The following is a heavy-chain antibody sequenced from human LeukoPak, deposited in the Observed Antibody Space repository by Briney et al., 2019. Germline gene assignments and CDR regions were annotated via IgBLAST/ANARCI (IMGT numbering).Heavy chain of an antibody. CDR1: GFTFSSYG. CDR2: IRYDGSNK. V-gene: IGHV3-30*02. J-gene: IGHJ4*02. Sequence: PGGSLRLSCAASGFTFSSYGMHWVRQAPGKGLEWVAFIRYDGSNKYYADSVKGRFTISRDNSKNTLYLQMNSLRAEDTAVYYCAKDGIERYSGSSYYFDYWGQGTLVTVSS. CDR3: AKDGIERYSGSSYYFDY. D-gene: IGHD1-26*01.